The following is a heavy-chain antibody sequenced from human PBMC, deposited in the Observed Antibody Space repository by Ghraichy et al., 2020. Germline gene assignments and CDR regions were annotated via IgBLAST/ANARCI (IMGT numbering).Heavy chain of an antibody. D-gene: IGHD6-19*01. Sequence: SETLSLTCAVYGGSFSGYYWSWIRQPPGKGLEWIGEINHSGSTNYNPSLKSRVTISVDTSKNQFSLKLSSVTAADTAVYYCARGRGVAGLPTPYYYYGMDVWGQGTTVTVSS. CDR2: INHSGST. J-gene: IGHJ6*02. CDR1: GGSFSGYY. V-gene: IGHV4-34*01. CDR3: ARGRGVAGLPTPYYYYGMDV.